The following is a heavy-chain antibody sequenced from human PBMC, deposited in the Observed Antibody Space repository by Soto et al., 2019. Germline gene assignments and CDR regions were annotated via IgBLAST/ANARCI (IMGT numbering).Heavy chain of an antibody. V-gene: IGHV4-39*01. Sequence: SETLSLTCTVSGGSISSSSYYWGWIRQPPGKGLEWIGSIYYSGSTYYNPSLKSRVTISVDTSKNQFSLKLSSVTAADTAVYYCARLDNYVVGGMDVWGQGTKVTVSS. CDR1: GGSISSSSYY. J-gene: IGHJ6*02. D-gene: IGHD4-4*01. CDR3: ARLDNYVVGGMDV. CDR2: IYYSGST.